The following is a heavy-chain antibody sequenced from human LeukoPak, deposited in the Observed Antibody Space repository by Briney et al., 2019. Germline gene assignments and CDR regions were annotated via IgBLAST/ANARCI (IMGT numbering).Heavy chain of an antibody. V-gene: IGHV3-72*01. D-gene: IGHD3-16*01. CDR2: STNKANSYTT. J-gene: IGHJ4*02. CDR3: ARRSYVSFDY. CDR1: GFTFSDQF. Sequence: PGGSLRLSCAASGFTFSDQFMDWVRQAPGKGLEWVGRSTNKANSYTTEYAASVKGRFTISRDDSKNSLYLQMNSLKTEDTAVYYCARRSYVSFDYWGQGTLVTVSS.